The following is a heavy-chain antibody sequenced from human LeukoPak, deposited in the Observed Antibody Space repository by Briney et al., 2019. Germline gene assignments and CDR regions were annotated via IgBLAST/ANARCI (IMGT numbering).Heavy chain of an antibody. Sequence: GESLKISCKGPGYSFTSYWIGWVRQVPGKGLEWMGIIYPGDSDTAYSPSFQGQVTVSADKSITTTYLQWSSLKASDTAMYYCAGRGRYSYGSYFDYWGQGTLVTVSS. V-gene: IGHV5-51*01. CDR2: IYPGDSDT. CDR1: GYSFTSYW. J-gene: IGHJ4*02. D-gene: IGHD5-18*01. CDR3: AGRGRYSYGSYFDY.